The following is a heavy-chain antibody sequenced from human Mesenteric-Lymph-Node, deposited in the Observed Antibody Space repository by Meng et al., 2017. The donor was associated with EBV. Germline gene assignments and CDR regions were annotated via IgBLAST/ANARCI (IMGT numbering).Heavy chain of an antibody. CDR3: ARATVKNWFDP. V-gene: IGHV4-34*01. CDR1: GGTFSGYS. Sequence: QGRLQPWGAGLLKPSETLSLTCAVYGGTFSGYSWTWIRQPPGKGPEWIGEINQSGSTNYSPSLKSRVTISVDTSKTQFSLKLSSVTAADTAVYYCARATVKNWFDPWGQGTLVTVSS. D-gene: IGHD4-17*01. CDR2: INQSGST. J-gene: IGHJ5*02.